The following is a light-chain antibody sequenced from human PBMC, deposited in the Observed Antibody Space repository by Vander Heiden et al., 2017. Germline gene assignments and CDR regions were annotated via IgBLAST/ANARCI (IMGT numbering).Light chain of an antibody. J-gene: IGLJ1*01. CDR3: QYYDSSLSAPYV. CDR2: GNR. Sequence: QSVLTQSPSVSGAPGHMVTSSCTGAISHFGAGSAVNRYHHIPRTAPKLLIYGNRNRPSGVPVRFSGSKSGTSASLAITGLQAEDEADYYCQYYDSSLSAPYVFGTGTKVTVL. CDR1: ISHFGAGSA. V-gene: IGLV1-40*01.